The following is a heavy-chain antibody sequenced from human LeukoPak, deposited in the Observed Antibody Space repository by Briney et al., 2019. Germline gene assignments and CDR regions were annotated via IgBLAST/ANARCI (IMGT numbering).Heavy chain of an antibody. CDR3: ARDLGGPTDDP. Sequence: SVKVSCKASGGTFSSYAISWVRQAPGQGLEWMGGIIPIFGTANYAQKFQGRVTITTDESTSTGYMELSSLRSGDTAVYYCARDLGGPTDDPWGQGTLVTVSS. CDR2: IIPIFGTA. V-gene: IGHV1-69*05. J-gene: IGHJ5*02. CDR1: GGTFSSYA.